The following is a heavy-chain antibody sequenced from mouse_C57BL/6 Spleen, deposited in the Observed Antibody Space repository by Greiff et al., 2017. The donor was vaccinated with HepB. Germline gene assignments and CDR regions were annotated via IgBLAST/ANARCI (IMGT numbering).Heavy chain of an antibody. Sequence: VQLQQPGAELVRPGASVTLSCKASGYTFTDYEMHWVKQTPVHGLEWIGAIDPETGGTAYNQKFKGKAILTADKSSSTAYMELRSLTSEDSAVYYCTGTYDGYYDYWGQGTTLTVSS. CDR3: TGTYDGYYDY. J-gene: IGHJ2*01. CDR2: IDPETGGT. D-gene: IGHD2-3*01. V-gene: IGHV1-15*01. CDR1: GYTFTDYE.